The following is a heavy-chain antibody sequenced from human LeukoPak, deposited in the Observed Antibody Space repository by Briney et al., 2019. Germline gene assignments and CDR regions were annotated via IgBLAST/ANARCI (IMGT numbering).Heavy chain of an antibody. CDR2: ISTGGGST. J-gene: IGHJ4*02. Sequence: GGSLRLSCAASGFTFSIYTMSWVRQAPGKGLEWVSAISTGGGSTYYADSVKGRFTISRDNSKNTLYLQMNSLRAEDTAVYYCAKKVGATSLDYWGQGTLVTVSS. V-gene: IGHV3-23*01. CDR1: GFTFSIYT. CDR3: AKKVGATSLDY. D-gene: IGHD1-26*01.